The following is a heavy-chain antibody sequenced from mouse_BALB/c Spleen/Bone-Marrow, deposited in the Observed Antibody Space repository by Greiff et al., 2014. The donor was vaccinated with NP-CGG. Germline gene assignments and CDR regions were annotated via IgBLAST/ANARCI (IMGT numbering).Heavy chain of an antibody. J-gene: IGHJ4*01. CDR2: ISDGGTYT. V-gene: IGHV5-4*02. D-gene: IGHD1-1*02. Sequence: EVKLVESGGGLVKPGGSLKLSCAASGFTFSDFYMFWFRQTPEKRLEWVATISDGGTYTYYPDSVKGRFTISRDNAKNNLYLQMSSLKYEDTAMYYCARSGERYGAMDYWGQGTSVTVSS. CDR1: GFTFSDFY. CDR3: ARSGERYGAMDY.